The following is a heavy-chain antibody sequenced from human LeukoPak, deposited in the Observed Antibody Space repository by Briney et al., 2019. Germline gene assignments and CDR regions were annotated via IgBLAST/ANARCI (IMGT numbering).Heavy chain of an antibody. CDR2: IYYSGST. V-gene: IGHV4-39*07. D-gene: IGHD4-17*01. CDR1: GGSISSSSYY. J-gene: IGHJ4*02. CDR3: ASSNDYGDYGPYFDY. Sequence: SETLSLTCTVSGGSISSSSYYWGWIRQPPGKGLEWIGSIYYSGSTYYNPSLKSRVTISVDTSKNQFSLKLSSVTAADTAVYYCASSNDYGDYGPYFDYWGQGTLVTVSS.